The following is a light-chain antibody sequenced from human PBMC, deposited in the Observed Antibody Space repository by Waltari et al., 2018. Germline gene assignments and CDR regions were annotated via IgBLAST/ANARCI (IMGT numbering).Light chain of an antibody. J-gene: IGLJ1*01. CDR1: TRDVGNYDL. CDR2: EVI. Sequence: QSALTQPASVSGTPGQSITISCTGTTRDVGNYDLVSWYQHHPGKAPNLLICEVIKRPSGVSSRFSGSKSGSTASLIISGLQPDDEADYYCCSYAGRGTYVFGSGTKVTVL. V-gene: IGLV2-23*02. CDR3: CSYAGRGTYV.